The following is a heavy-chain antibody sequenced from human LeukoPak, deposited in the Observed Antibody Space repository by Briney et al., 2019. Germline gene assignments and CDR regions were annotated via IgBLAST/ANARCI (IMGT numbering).Heavy chain of an antibody. CDR2: ILPIFGTA. CDR3: ARAYRGSGSYPGHFDY. V-gene: IGHV1-69*13. J-gene: IGHJ4*02. D-gene: IGHD3-10*01. Sequence: SVKVSCKASGGTFSSYAISWVRQAPGQGLEWIGGILPIFGTANYAQKFQGRVTITADESTSTAYMELSSLRSEDTAVYYCARAYRGSGSYPGHFDYWGQGTLVTVSS. CDR1: GGTFSSYA.